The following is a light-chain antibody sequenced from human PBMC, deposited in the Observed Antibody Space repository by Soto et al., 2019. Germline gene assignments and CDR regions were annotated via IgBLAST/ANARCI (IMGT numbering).Light chain of an antibody. J-gene: IGKJ4*01. Sequence: EIVLTQSPGTLSLSPGERATLSCRASQSVSSSYLAWYQQKPGQAPRLLIYGASSRATGIPDRFSGSGSGTDFTLTISRLEPEDFAVYYCQQYGIPRPLTFGGGTKVEIK. V-gene: IGKV3-20*01. CDR2: GAS. CDR3: QQYGIPRPLT. CDR1: QSVSSSY.